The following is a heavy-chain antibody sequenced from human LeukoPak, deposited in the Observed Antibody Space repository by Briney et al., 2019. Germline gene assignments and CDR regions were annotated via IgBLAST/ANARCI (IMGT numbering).Heavy chain of an antibody. D-gene: IGHD1-26*01. CDR3: ARHKWEVRDYYYYYYMDV. V-gene: IGHV4-39*01. CDR1: GGSISSSSYY. J-gene: IGHJ6*03. CDR2: IYYSGTT. Sequence: SETLSLTCTVSGGSISSSSYYWGWIRQPPGKGLEWIGSIYYSGTTYYNPSLKSRITIPVDTSKNQFSLKLSSVTAADTAVYYCARHKWEVRDYYYYYYMDVWGRGPTVTVSS.